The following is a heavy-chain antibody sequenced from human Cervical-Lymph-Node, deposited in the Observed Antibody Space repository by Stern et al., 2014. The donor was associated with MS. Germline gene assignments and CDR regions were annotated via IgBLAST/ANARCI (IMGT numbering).Heavy chain of an antibody. D-gene: IGHD6-19*01. CDR3: ARDRLYSSGWTYFDY. Sequence: QLVQSGGGVVQPGRSLRLSCGASGFTFSDYTMHWVRQAPGKGLERVANLLGDGTTKSYAYSLKGRFTISRDNSKNTLYVQMSSLRTEDTAVYYCARDRLYSSGWTYFDYWGQGTVVTVSS. V-gene: IGHV3-30*04. J-gene: IGHJ4*02. CDR1: GFTFSDYT. CDR2: LLGDGTTK.